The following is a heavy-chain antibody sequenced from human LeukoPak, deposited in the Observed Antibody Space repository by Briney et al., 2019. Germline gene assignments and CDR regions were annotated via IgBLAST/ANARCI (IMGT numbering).Heavy chain of an antibody. CDR2: IYHSGST. J-gene: IGHJ3*02. D-gene: IGHD3-16*01. V-gene: IGHV4-38-2*02. CDR3: ARQAGGAFDI. CDR1: GYSISSGYY. Sequence: SETLSLTCTVSGYSISSGYYWGWIRQPPGKGLEWIGSIYHSGSTYYNPSLKSRVTISVDKSKNQFSLKLSSVTAADTAVYYCARQAGGAFDIWGQGTMVTVSS.